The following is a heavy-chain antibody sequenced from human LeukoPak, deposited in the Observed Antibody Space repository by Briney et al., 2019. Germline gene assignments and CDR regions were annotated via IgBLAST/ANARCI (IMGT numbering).Heavy chain of an antibody. V-gene: IGHV5-51*01. CDR3: ARLRDFWSGYDAFDI. J-gene: IGHJ3*02. CDR1: GFNFTSYW. CDR2: IFPGYSHT. Sequence: KPGASLKISGKGSGFNFTSYWIGWVRQLPGKGLEWMGIIFPGYSHTRYSPSFQVQFTISPDKSISTAYLQWSSLKASDTAMYYCARLRDFWSGYDAFDIWGQGTMVTVSS. D-gene: IGHD3-3*01.